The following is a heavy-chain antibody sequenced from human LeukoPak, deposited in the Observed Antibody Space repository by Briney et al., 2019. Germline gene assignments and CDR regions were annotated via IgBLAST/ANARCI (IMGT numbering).Heavy chain of an antibody. CDR2: IYGGGST. D-gene: IGHD7-27*01. CDR1: GFTVSNNY. Sequence: GGSLRLSCAASGFTVSNNYMIWVRQAPGRGLEWVSVIYGGGSTYYADSMKGRITISRDNSKNTVELQMSSLRTEDTAVYFCVKRTGLYFDYWGQGTLVTVSS. CDR3: VKRTGLYFDY. J-gene: IGHJ4*02. V-gene: IGHV3-66*04.